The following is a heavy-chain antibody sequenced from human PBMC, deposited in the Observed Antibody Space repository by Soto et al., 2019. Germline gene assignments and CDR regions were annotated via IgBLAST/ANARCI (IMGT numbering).Heavy chain of an antibody. CDR1: GFTFSSYA. D-gene: IGHD2-2*02. Sequence: PVGSLRLSCAASGFTFSSYAMHWVRQAPGKGLEWVAVISYDGSNKYYADSVKGRFTISRDNSKNTLYLQMNSLRAEDTAVYYCASGVVPAAIYGCWFDPWGQGTLVTVSS. CDR2: ISYDGSNK. CDR3: ASGVVPAAIYGCWFDP. J-gene: IGHJ5*02. V-gene: IGHV3-30-3*01.